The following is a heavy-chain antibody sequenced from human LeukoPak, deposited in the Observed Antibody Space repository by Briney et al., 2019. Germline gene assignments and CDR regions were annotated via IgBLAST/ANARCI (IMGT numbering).Heavy chain of an antibody. CDR2: IYSGGST. D-gene: IGHD2-15*01. Sequence: GGSLRLSCAASGFSVSNNYMSWVRQAPGKGLEWISVIYSGGSTFYADSVKGRFTISRDNSKNTLYLQMNSLRAEDTAVYYCASDSYSPEYFQHWGQGTLVTVSS. J-gene: IGHJ1*01. CDR1: GFSVSNNY. V-gene: IGHV3-66*01. CDR3: ASDSYSPEYFQH.